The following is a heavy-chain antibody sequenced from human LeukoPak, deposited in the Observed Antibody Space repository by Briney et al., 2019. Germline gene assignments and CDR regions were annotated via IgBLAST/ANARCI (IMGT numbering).Heavy chain of an antibody. CDR1: GGSISSGSYY. Sequence: PSETLSLTCTVSGGSISSGSYYWSWIRQPAGTGLEWVGRIYTSGSTYYNPSLKSRVTISVDRSKNQFSLKLSSVTAADTAVYYCARRYYDILTGVRGPSNNWFDPWGQGTLVTVSS. V-gene: IGHV4-61*02. CDR3: ARRYYDILTGVRGPSNNWFDP. CDR2: IYTSGST. D-gene: IGHD3-9*01. J-gene: IGHJ5*02.